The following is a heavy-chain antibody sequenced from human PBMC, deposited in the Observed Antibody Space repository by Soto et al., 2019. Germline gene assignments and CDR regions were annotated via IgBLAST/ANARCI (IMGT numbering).Heavy chain of an antibody. V-gene: IGHV3-23*01. CDR3: SKDGGFYDFVTGYYLTGHYFDY. D-gene: IGHD3-9*01. CDR2: ISAGGGSP. CDR1: GFIFNNYA. Sequence: GGSLRLSCAASGFIFNNYAMSWVRQAPGKGLEWVAFISAGGGSPNYADSVKVRFTISRDNSKNMVYLQMNSLRAEDTAVYYCSKDGGFYDFVTGYYLTGHYFDYWGQGTPVTVSS. J-gene: IGHJ4*02.